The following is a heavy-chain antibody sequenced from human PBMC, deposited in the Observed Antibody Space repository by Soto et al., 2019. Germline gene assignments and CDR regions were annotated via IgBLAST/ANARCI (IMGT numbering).Heavy chain of an antibody. D-gene: IGHD2-2*01. Sequence: TLSLTCTVSGGSISSSSYYWCWIRQPPGKGLEWIGSIYYSGSTYYNPSLKSRVTISVDTSKNQFSLKLSSVTAADTAVYYCARANYIVVVPAATANWFDPWGQGTLVTVS. J-gene: IGHJ5*02. CDR1: GGSISSSSYY. V-gene: IGHV4-39*07. CDR3: ARANYIVVVPAATANWFDP. CDR2: IYYSGST.